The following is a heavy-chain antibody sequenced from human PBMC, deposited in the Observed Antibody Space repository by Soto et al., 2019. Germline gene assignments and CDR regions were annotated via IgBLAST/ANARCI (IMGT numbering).Heavy chain of an antibody. CDR1: GFTFDDYA. V-gene: IGHV3-23*01. CDR2: ISGSGGST. J-gene: IGHJ4*02. D-gene: IGHD2-8*01. CDR3: AKDRRLGYCTNGVCYGLDY. Sequence: GGSLRLSCAASGFTFDDYAMHWVRQAPGKGLEWVSGISGSGGSTYYADSVTGRFTISRDNSKNTLYLQMNSLRAEDTAVYYCAKDRRLGYCTNGVCYGLDYWGQGTLVTVSS.